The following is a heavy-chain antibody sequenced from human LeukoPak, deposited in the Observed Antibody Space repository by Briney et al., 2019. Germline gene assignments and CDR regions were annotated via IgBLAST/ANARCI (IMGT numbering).Heavy chain of an antibody. CDR3: ARAHEYSSSHWFDP. CDR1: GYTFTSYD. Sequence: GASVKVSCKASGYTFTSYDINWVRQATGQGLEWMGWMNPNSGNTGYAQKFQGRVSMTRNTSISTAYLELSSLRSADTAVYYCARAHEYSSSHWFDPWGQGTLVTVSS. V-gene: IGHV1-8*01. J-gene: IGHJ5*02. CDR2: MNPNSGNT. D-gene: IGHD6-6*01.